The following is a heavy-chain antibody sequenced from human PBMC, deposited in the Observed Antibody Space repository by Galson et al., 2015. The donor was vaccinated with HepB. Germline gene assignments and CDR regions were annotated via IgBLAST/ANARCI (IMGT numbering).Heavy chain of an antibody. CDR1: GYTFTSYA. CDR3: ARDGLRFLEWLPTINWFDP. J-gene: IGHJ5*02. D-gene: IGHD3-3*01. V-gene: IGHV1-3*04. CDR2: INTGNGNT. Sequence: SVKVSCKASGYTFTSYAMHWVRQAPGQRLEWMGWINTGNGNTKYSQKFQGRVTITRDTSASTAYMELSSLRSEDTAVYYCARDGLRFLEWLPTINWFDPWGQGTLVTVSS.